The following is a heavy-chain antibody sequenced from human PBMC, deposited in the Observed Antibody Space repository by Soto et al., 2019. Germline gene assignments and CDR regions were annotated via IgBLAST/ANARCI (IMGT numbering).Heavy chain of an antibody. CDR3: ARARSIPPVHHYGLDV. CDR1: GFSFNTYT. Sequence: GGSLRLSCAASGFSFNTYTLHWVRQAPGKGLEWVALISYDGNDKYYADSVRGRFTISRDNSRNTVYVQMNSLRAEDTALYYCARARSIPPVHHYGLDVWGQGTTVTVSS. V-gene: IGHV3-30-3*01. J-gene: IGHJ6*02. D-gene: IGHD2-2*01. CDR2: ISYDGNDK.